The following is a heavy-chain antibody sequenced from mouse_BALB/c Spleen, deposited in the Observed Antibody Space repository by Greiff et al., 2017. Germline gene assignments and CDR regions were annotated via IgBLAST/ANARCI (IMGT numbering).Heavy chain of an antibody. CDR1: GYTFTSYW. D-gene: IGHD1-1*01. CDR2: IYPGDGDT. CDR3: ARDYGPYFDV. J-gene: IGHJ1*01. Sequence: QVQLQQSGAELARPGASVKLSCKASGYTFTSYWMQWVKQRPGQGLEWIGAIYPGDGDTRYTQKFKGKATLTADKSSSTAYMQLSSLASEDSAVYYCARDYGPYFDVWGAGTTVTVSS. V-gene: IGHV1-87*01.